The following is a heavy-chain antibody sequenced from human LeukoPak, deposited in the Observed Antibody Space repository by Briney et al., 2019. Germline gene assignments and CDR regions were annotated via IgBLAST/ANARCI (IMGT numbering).Heavy chain of an antibody. CDR3: ARRGRLYYYYVDV. CDR1: GGSISSYY. D-gene: IGHD1-1*01. V-gene: IGHV4-59*01. CDR2: IHYSGST. J-gene: IGHJ6*03. Sequence: PSETLSLTCTVSGGSISSYYWSWIRQPPGKGLEWIGYIHYSGSTNYNPSLKSRVTMSVDTSKNQFSLKLSSVTAADAAVYYCARRGRLYYYYVDVWGKGTSVTVSS.